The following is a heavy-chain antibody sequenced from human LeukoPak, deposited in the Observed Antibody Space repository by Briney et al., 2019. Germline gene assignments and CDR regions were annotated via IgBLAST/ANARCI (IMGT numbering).Heavy chain of an antibody. CDR2: IIPFFGTA. J-gene: IGHJ4*02. Sequence: SVKVSCKSSGGTFSSYAVSWVRQAPGQGLDWMGGIIPFFGTANYAQKFQGRVTLTADKFPTTAYMELNSLRSEDTAVYYCARDLSRGGYWGQGTLVTVSS. CDR3: ARDLSRGGY. D-gene: IGHD3-10*01. V-gene: IGHV1-69*06. CDR1: GGTFSSYA.